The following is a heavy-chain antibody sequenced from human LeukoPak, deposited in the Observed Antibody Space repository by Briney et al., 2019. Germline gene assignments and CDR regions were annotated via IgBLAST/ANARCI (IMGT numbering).Heavy chain of an antibody. CDR1: GFTFSSYA. D-gene: IGHD3-10*01. Sequence: GGSLRLSCAASGFTFSSYAMSWVRQAPGKGLGWVSGISGSGGSTYYADSVKGRFTISRDNSKNTLYLQMSSLRAGDTAVYYCAKAGHYGSGSYYSDYWGRGTLVTVSP. J-gene: IGHJ4*02. CDR2: ISGSGGST. V-gene: IGHV3-23*01. CDR3: AKAGHYGSGSYYSDY.